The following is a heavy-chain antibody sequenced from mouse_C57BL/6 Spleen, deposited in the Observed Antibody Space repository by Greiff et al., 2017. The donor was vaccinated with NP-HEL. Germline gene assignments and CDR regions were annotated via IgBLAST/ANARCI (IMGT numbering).Heavy chain of an antibody. CDR1: GYAFSSYW. J-gene: IGHJ4*01. V-gene: IGHV1-80*01. CDR3: ASPITTVVEGYAMDY. Sequence: QVQLKESGAELVKPGASVKISCKASGYAFSSYWMNWVKQRPGKGLEWIGQIYPGDGDTNYNGKFKGKATLTADKSSSTAYMQLSSLTSEDSAVYFCASPITTVVEGYAMDYWGQGTSVTVSS. CDR2: IYPGDGDT. D-gene: IGHD1-1*01.